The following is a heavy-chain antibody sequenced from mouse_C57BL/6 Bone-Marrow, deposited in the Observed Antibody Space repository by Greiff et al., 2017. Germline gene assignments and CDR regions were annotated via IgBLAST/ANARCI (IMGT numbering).Heavy chain of an antibody. D-gene: IGHD2-2*01. CDR1: GFSLTSYG. Sequence: QVQLKESGPGLVQPSQSLSITCTVSGFSLTSYGVHWVRQSPGKGLEWLGGIWRGGSTDYNAAFMSRLSITKDNSKSQVFFTMNSLHADDTSIYYCSTMVTTGTDAMDYWGQGTSVTVSS. CDR3: STMVTTGTDAMDY. CDR2: IWRGGST. V-gene: IGHV2-5*01. J-gene: IGHJ4*01.